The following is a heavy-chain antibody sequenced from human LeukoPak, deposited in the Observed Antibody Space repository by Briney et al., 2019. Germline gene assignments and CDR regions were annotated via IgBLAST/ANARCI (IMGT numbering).Heavy chain of an antibody. D-gene: IGHD3-10*02. CDR1: GGSISSYY. CDR2: IYYSGST. CDR3: ARLPVRGVMEMDV. J-gene: IGHJ6*04. Sequence: SETLSLTCTVSGGSISSYYWSWIRQPPGKGLEWIGYIYYSGSTNYNPSLKSRVTISVDTSKNQFSLKLSSVTAADTAVYYCARLPVRGVMEMDVWGKGTTVTVSS. V-gene: IGHV4-59*12.